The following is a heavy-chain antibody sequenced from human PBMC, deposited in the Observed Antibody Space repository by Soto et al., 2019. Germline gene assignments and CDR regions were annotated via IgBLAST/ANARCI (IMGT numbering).Heavy chain of an antibody. D-gene: IGHD6-6*01. CDR3: ARGLATLPVFAFDI. CDR2: IYWSGDE. Sequence: ESGPTLVNPTQTLTLTCSFSGFSLTTSGVGVGWIRQSPGKALEWLALIYWSGDEHYRPSLKSRLSIFKDTSKNHVVLIMTDMDPVDTATYYCARGLATLPVFAFDIWGQGTMVTVSS. J-gene: IGHJ3*02. CDR1: GFSLTTSGVG. V-gene: IGHV2-5*01.